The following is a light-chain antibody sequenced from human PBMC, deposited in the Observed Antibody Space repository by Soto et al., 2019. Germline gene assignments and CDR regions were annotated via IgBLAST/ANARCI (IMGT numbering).Light chain of an antibody. Sequence: QSLLTQPPSASGSPGQSVAISCTGTSSDFGGYNYVSWYQQHPGKAPKLMIYEVNKRPSGVPDRFSGSKSGNTASLTVSGLQAEDEADYYCSSYAGSSNVFGTGTKVTVL. J-gene: IGLJ1*01. CDR3: SSYAGSSNV. CDR2: EVN. CDR1: SSDFGGYNY. V-gene: IGLV2-8*01.